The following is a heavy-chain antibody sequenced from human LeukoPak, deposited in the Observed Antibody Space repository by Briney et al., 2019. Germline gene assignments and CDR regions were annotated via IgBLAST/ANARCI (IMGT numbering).Heavy chain of an antibody. CDR1: GFTFSSYW. CDR3: ARIGETVAGTAGWFDP. CDR2: IYYSGST. J-gene: IGHJ5*02. Sequence: GSLRLSCAASGFTFSSYWMSWVRQPPGKGLEWIGSIYYSGSTYYNPSLKSRVTISVDTSKNQFSLKLSSVTAADTAVYYCARIGETVAGTAGWFDPWGQGTLVTVSS. D-gene: IGHD6-19*01. V-gene: IGHV4-39*01.